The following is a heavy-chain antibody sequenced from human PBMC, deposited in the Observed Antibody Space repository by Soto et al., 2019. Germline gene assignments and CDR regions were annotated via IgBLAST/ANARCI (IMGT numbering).Heavy chain of an antibody. V-gene: IGHV1-69*18. CDR3: ARDLDYYGSGSHYYYGMGV. J-gene: IGHJ6*02. CDR1: GGTFSRYA. CDR2: IVPIYGTR. D-gene: IGHD3-10*01. Sequence: QVQLVQSGAEVKKPGSSVKVSCKASGGTFSRYAFSWVRQAPGQGLEWMGRIVPIYGTRGFAQKLQGRLTITADEPTRTAYMELSSPRSEDTAVYYCARDLDYYGSGSHYYYGMGVWGQGTTVTVSS.